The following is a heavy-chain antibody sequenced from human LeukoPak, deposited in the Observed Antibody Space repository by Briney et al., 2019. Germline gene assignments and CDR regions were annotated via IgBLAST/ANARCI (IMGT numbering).Heavy chain of an antibody. Sequence: PSETLSLTCTVSSGSIGNYYWSWIRQPAGRELEWIGRIHNSGSTNYKPSLKSRVTMSIDTSENRFSLRLTSVTAADTALYYCARDRSSAYYGDYFDYWGQGILVTVSS. CDR3: ARDRSSAYYGDYFDY. CDR2: IHNSGST. V-gene: IGHV4-4*07. J-gene: IGHJ4*02. CDR1: SGSIGNYY. D-gene: IGHD2-2*01.